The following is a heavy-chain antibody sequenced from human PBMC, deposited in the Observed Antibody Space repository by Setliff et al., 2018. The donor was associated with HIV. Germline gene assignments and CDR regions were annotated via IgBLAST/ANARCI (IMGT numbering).Heavy chain of an antibody. D-gene: IGHD3-9*01. CDR3: ARAVVPTYYDVLTGYVYYMDV. Sequence: ASVKVSCKASGYTFINFGITWVRQAPGQGLEWVGYISGYNGNTKYAQNVQGRVTMTADESTSTAYMELSSLRSEDTAVYYCARAVVPTYYDVLTGYVYYMDVWGKGTTVTVSS. J-gene: IGHJ6*03. V-gene: IGHV1-18*04. CDR2: ISGYNGNT. CDR1: GYTFINFG.